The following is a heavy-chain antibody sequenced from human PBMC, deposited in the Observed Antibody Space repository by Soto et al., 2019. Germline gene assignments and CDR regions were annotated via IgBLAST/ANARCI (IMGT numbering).Heavy chain of an antibody. V-gene: IGHV2-5*02. Sequence: QITLKESGPTLVEPTQTLTLTCTFSGFSLTTSGVGVGWIRQPPGKALEWLTLIYWDDDKRYRPSLKSRLTIXXDXSXIQGALTTTNRDPVDTATYYCARRLRYSSSQYYFDYWGQGTLVTVSS. CDR3: ARRLRYSSSQYYFDY. CDR1: GFSLTTSGVG. CDR2: IYWDDDK. J-gene: IGHJ4*02. D-gene: IGHD6-13*01.